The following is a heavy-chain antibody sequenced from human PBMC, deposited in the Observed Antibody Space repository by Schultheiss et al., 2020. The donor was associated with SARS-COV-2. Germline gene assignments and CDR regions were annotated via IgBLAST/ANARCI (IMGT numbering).Heavy chain of an antibody. J-gene: IGHJ4*02. CDR2: IYYSGST. Sequence: SETLSLTCAVYGGSFSGYYWSWIRQPPGKGLEWIGYIYYSGSTNYNPSLKSRVTISVDTSKNQFSLKLSSVTAADTAVYYCARGFDYWGQGTLVTVSS. CDR1: GGSFSGYY. V-gene: IGHV4-59*01. CDR3: ARGFDY.